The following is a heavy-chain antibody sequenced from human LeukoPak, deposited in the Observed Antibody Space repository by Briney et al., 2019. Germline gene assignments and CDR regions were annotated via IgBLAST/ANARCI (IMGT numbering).Heavy chain of an antibody. V-gene: IGHV3-74*01. Sequence: GGSLRLSCAASGFTFTAYWMHWVRQAPGKGLVWVSRINSDGTTTNYADSVKGRFTISRDNSKNTVYLQMNSLRAEDTAVYYCARAGGSGSYGRFDLWGQGTLVSVSS. CDR2: INSDGTTT. J-gene: IGHJ5*02. CDR3: ARAGGSGSYGRFDL. D-gene: IGHD3-10*01. CDR1: GFTFTAYW.